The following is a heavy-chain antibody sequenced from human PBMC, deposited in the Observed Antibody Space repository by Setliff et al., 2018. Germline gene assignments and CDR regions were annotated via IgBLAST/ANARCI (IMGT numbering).Heavy chain of an antibody. Sequence: AGGSLRLSCAASGFTFSSFWMAWVRQSPGRGLEWVANINQDGSGKFYVDSLKGRFSVSRDNGKNSLYLQMNSLRAEDTAVYYCSKDKDVRVDYFDYWGPGTLVTVSS. V-gene: IGHV3-7*01. CDR1: GFTFSSFW. CDR2: INQDGSGK. D-gene: IGHD3-10*01. J-gene: IGHJ4*02. CDR3: SKDKDVRVDYFDY.